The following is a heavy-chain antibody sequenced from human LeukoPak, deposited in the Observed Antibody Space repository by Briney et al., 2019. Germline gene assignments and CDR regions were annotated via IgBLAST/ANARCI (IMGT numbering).Heavy chain of an antibody. CDR1: GGTFSSYA. Sequence: SVKVSCKDSGGTFSSYAGSWVRQAPGQGLEWMGGIIPIFGTANYAQKFQGRVTITTDESTSTAYMELSSLRSEDTAVYYCARDRIGVAGTHFDYWGQGTLVTVSS. J-gene: IGHJ4*02. V-gene: IGHV1-69*05. CDR3: ARDRIGVAGTHFDY. D-gene: IGHD6-19*01. CDR2: IIPIFGTA.